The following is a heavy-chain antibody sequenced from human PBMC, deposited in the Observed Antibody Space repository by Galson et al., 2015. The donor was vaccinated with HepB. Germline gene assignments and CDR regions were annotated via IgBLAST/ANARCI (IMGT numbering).Heavy chain of an antibody. CDR1: GYTFTRYG. D-gene: IGHD6-19*01. CDR3: ARGGGSGDYDYYYYMDV. J-gene: IGHJ6*03. CDR2: ISTYTGNS. Sequence: SCKASGYTFTRYGISWVRQAPGQGLEWMGWISTYTGNSKYAQKVRGRVTMTTDTATSTAYMELRSLRSDDTAVYYCARGGGSGDYDYYYYMDVWGKGTTVTVSS. V-gene: IGHV1-18*01.